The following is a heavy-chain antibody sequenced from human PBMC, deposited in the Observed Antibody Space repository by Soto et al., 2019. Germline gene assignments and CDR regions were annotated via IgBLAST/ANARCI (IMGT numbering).Heavy chain of an antibody. CDR1: GFTFSSYS. Sequence: EVQLVESGGGLVQPGGSLRLSCAASGFTFSSYSMNWVRQAPGKGLEWVSYISSSSSTIYYADSVKGRFTISRDNAKKALCREMNSLRDEDTAVYYCASEVGSLTGFDPWGQGTLVSVSS. D-gene: IGHD1-26*01. CDR3: ASEVGSLTGFDP. J-gene: IGHJ5*02. CDR2: ISSSSSTI. V-gene: IGHV3-48*02.